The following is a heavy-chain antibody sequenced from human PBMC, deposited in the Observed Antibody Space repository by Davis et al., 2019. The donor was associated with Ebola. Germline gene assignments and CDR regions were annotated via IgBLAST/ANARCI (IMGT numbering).Heavy chain of an antibody. CDR1: GFTFSSYG. CDR2: ISYDGSNK. J-gene: IGHJ4*02. D-gene: IGHD3-22*01. CDR3: AKIPGSYYYDSSGYATGFDY. V-gene: IGHV3-30*18. Sequence: PGGSLRLSCAASGFTFSSYGMHWVRQAPGKGLEWVAVISYDGSNKYYADSVKGRFTISRDNSKNTLYLQMNSLRAEDTAVYYCAKIPGSYYYDSSGYATGFDYWGQGTLVTVSS.